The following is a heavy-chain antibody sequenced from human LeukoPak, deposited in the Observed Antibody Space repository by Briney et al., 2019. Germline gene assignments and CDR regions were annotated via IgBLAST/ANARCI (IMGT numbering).Heavy chain of an antibody. D-gene: IGHD3-22*01. J-gene: IGHJ3*02. CDR3: AKGDAHYYDSSGYYYANDAFDI. CDR1: GFTFSSYG. V-gene: IGHV3-30*18. Sequence: PGGSLRLSCAASGFTFSSYGMHWVRQAPGKGLEWVAVISYDGSNKYYADSVKGRFTISRDNSKNTLYLQMNSLRAEDTAVYYCAKGDAHYYDSSGYYYANDAFDIWGQGTMVTVSS. CDR2: ISYDGSNK.